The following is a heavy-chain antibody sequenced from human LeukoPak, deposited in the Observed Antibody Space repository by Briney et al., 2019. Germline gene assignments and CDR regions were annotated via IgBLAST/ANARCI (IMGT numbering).Heavy chain of an antibody. CDR3: ARPTTVTTHYFQH. CDR1: GGSFSGYY. D-gene: IGHD4-17*01. Sequence: PSETLSLTCAVYGGSFSGYYWTWIRQPPGKGLEWIGEINHSGSTNYNPSLKSRVTISVDTSKNQFSLRLTSVTAADTARYYCARPTTVTTHYFQHWGQGTLVTVSS. V-gene: IGHV4-34*01. CDR2: INHSGST. J-gene: IGHJ1*01.